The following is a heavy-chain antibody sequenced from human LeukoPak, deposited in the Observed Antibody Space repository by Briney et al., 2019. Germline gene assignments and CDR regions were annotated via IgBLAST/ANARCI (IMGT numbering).Heavy chain of an antibody. CDR1: GFTFSSYW. CDR2: INSDGSST. J-gene: IGHJ4*02. V-gene: IGHV3-74*01. D-gene: IGHD5-12*01. CDR3: ARYSGYAQDFDY. Sequence: PGGSLRLSCAASGFTFSSYWMHWVRQAPGKGLVWVSRINSDGSSTSYADSVKGRFTISRDNAKNTLYLQMNSLRAEDTAVYYCARYSGYAQDFDYWCQGTLVTVSS.